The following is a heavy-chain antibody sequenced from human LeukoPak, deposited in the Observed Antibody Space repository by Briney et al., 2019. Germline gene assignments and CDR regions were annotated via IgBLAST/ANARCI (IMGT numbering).Heavy chain of an antibody. V-gene: IGHV1-18*01. Sequence: ASVKVSCKASGYTFTSYGISWVRQAPGQGLEWMGWISAYNGNTDYAQKLQGRVTMTTDTSTSTAYMELRSLRSDDTAVYYRAIAEANFYDSGGYHYWGQGTLVTVSS. J-gene: IGHJ4*02. CDR2: ISAYNGNT. CDR1: GYTFTSYG. CDR3: AIAEANFYDSGGYHY. D-gene: IGHD3-22*01.